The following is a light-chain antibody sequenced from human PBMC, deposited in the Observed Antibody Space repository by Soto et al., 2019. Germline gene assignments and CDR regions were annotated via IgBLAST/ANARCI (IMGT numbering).Light chain of an antibody. CDR3: SSYTISTLV. CDR2: DVT. CDR1: SGDIGSYNR. J-gene: IGLJ1*01. V-gene: IGLV2-14*03. Sequence: QSVLTQPASVSGSPGQSITISCTGTSGDIGSYNRVSWYQQHPGKAPKLIIYDVTNRPPGVSNRFSGSKSGNTASLTISGLQAEDEADYYCSSYTISTLVFATGTKVTVL.